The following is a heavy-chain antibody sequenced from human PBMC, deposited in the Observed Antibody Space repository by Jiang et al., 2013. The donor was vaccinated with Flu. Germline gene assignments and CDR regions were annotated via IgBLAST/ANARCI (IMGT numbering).Heavy chain of an antibody. CDR2: INHSGST. Sequence: KPSETLSLTCAVYGGSFSGYYWSWIRQPPGKGLEWIGEINHSGSTNYNPSLKSRVTISVDTSKNQFSLKLSSVTAADTAVYYCARRRGSGSYYNVPRTPFDYWGQGTLVTVSS. CDR3: ARRRGSGSYYNVPRTPFDY. D-gene: IGHD3-10*01. CDR1: GGSFSGYY. J-gene: IGHJ4*02. V-gene: IGHV4-34*01.